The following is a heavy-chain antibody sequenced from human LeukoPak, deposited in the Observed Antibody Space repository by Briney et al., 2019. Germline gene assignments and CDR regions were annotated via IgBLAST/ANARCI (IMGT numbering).Heavy chain of an antibody. J-gene: IGHJ3*02. CDR1: GFTFSDYY. CDR3: TKDRYDTSGYYFFDAFDI. V-gene: IGHV3-11*04. Sequence: GGSLRLSCAASGFTFSDYYMSWIRQAPGKGLEWVSYISSSGSTIYYADSVKGRFTISRDNGKNSLYLQMNSLRAEDTAVYYCTKDRYDTSGYYFFDAFDIWGQGTMVTVSS. CDR2: ISSSGSTI. D-gene: IGHD3-22*01.